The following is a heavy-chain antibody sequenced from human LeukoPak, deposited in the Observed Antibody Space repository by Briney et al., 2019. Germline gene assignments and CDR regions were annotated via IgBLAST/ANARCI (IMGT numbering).Heavy chain of an antibody. CDR1: GGTFSSYA. Sequence: GASVKVSCKASGGTFSSYAISWVRQAPGQGLEWMGGIIPIFGTANYAQKFQGRVTITADESTSTAYMELSSLRSEDTAVYYCARDRGSGWDWYFDLWGRGTLVTVSS. J-gene: IGHJ2*01. CDR2: IIPIFGTA. CDR3: ARDRGSGWDWYFDL. D-gene: IGHD6-19*01. V-gene: IGHV1-69*01.